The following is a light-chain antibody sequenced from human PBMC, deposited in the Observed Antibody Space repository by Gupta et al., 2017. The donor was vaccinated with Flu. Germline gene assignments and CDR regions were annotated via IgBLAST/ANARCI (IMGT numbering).Light chain of an antibody. CDR2: SNS. Sequence: QSVLTQPASASGTPGQRVVISCSGDRSNIGLNTVSWYQHLPGVAPKLYLYSNSRRPSGVPDRFSGSKSGTSASLVISGLQSDDEADYYCAAWDDGRSALLFGGGTKVTVL. CDR1: RSNIGLNT. J-gene: IGLJ3*02. CDR3: AAWDDGRSALL. V-gene: IGLV1-44*01.